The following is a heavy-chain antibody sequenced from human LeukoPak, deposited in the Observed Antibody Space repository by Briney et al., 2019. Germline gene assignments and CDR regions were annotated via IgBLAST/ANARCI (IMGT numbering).Heavy chain of an antibody. J-gene: IGHJ6*02. D-gene: IGHD2-2*02. CDR1: GFTFDDYA. V-gene: IGHV3-9*01. CDR2: ISWNSGSI. Sequence: GGSLRLSCAASGFTFDDYAMHWVRQAPGKGLEWVSGISWNSGSIDYADSVKGRFTISRDNAKNSLYLQMNSLRAEDTALYYCAKVMGCSSTSCYNDYYYYYGMDVWGQGTTVTVSS. CDR3: AKVMGCSSTSCYNDYYYYYGMDV.